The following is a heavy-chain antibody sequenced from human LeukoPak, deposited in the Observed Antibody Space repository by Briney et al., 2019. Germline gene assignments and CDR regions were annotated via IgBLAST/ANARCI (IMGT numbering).Heavy chain of an antibody. V-gene: IGHV3-13*01. CDR2: IGTAGDT. D-gene: IGHD2-15*01. J-gene: IGHJ6*02. CDR1: GFTFSSYD. Sequence: GGSLRLSCAASGFTFSSYDMHWVRQATGKGLEWVSAIGTAGDTYYPGSVKGRFTISRENAKNSLHLQMNSLRAEDTAVYYCARDGPTGGNYYYGMDVWGQGTTVTASS. CDR3: ARDGPTGGNYYYGMDV.